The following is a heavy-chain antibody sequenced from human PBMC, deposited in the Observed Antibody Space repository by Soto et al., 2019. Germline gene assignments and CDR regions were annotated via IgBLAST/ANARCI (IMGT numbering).Heavy chain of an antibody. J-gene: IGHJ3*01. CDR3: ATSNFDRTSDL. D-gene: IGHD3-22*01. Sequence: ASEKVSCNVSGYSLTALAIHWVRQPPGKGLEWMGGFDPEDGETVYAQKFQGRITVTEDTSTDTAFMELSSLRSEDTALYYCATSNFDRTSDLWGQGTVVTVSS. V-gene: IGHV1-24*01. CDR1: GYSLTALA. CDR2: FDPEDGET.